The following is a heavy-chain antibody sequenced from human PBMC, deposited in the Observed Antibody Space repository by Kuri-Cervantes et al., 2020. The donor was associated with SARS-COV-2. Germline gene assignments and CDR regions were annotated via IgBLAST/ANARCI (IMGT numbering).Heavy chain of an antibody. CDR1: GFTFGDYA. D-gene: IGHD6-19*01. V-gene: IGHV3-49*04. CDR2: IRSKAYGGTT. J-gene: IGHJ4*02. CDR3: TRDTGKWLGMYFDY. Sequence: GESLKISCTASGFTFGDYAMSWVRQAPGKGLEWVGFIRSKAYGGTTEYAASVKDRFTISRDDSKSIAYLQMNSLKTEDTAVYYCTRDTGKWLGMYFDYWGQGTLVTVSS.